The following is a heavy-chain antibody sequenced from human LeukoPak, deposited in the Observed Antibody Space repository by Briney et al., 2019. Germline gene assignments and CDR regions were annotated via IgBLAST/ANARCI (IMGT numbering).Heavy chain of an antibody. D-gene: IGHD3-16*01. CDR1: GGSFSGYY. V-gene: IGHV4-34*01. CDR2: INHSGST. J-gene: IGHJ6*03. CDR3: AREDYDYVWGRYYYYYMDV. Sequence: SETLSLTCAVYGGSFSGYYWSWIRQPPGKGLEWIGEINHSGSTNYNPSLKSRVTISVDTSKNQFSLKLSSVTAADMAVYYCAREDYDYVWGRYYYYYMDVWGKGTTVTVSS.